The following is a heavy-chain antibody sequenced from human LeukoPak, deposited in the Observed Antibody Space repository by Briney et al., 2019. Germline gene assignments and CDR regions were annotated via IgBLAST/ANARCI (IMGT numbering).Heavy chain of an antibody. CDR3: ARDTLLYADSPDAFDM. J-gene: IGHJ3*02. V-gene: IGHV3-23*01. CDR2: IRGNADTT. D-gene: IGHD4-17*01. CDR1: GFIFSNYG. Sequence: PGGSLRLSCAASGFIFSNYGMCWVRQAPGKGLEWVSGIRGNADTTYYADSVKGRFSIFRDNAKNSLYLQMNSLRDEDTAVYYCARDTLLYADSPDAFDMWGQGTMVTASS.